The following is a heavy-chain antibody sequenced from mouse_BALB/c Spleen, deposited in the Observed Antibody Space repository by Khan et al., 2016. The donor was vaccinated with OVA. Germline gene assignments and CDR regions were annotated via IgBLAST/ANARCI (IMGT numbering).Heavy chain of an antibody. D-gene: IGHD1-1*01. J-gene: IGHJ2*01. V-gene: IGHV3-2*02. CDR1: GYSITSDYA. CDR3: ARVYGGDFDY. CDR2: ISYSGNT. Sequence: EAQLQESGPGLVKPSQSLSLTCTVTGYSITSDYAWNWIRQFPGNKLEWMGFISYSGNTKYNPSLKSRISITRDTSKNQFFLQLNSVTVEDTATYYGARVYGGDFDYWGQGTALTVSS.